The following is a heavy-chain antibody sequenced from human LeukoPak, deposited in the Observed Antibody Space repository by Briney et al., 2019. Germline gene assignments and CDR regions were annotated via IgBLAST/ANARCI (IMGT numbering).Heavy chain of an antibody. CDR3: AKSRSDWTHFDY. J-gene: IGHJ4*02. CDR2: ISGGGTST. V-gene: IGHV3-23*01. Sequence: PGGSLRLSCAASGCTFTTYAMSWVCQAPGKGLEWVSTISGGGTSTYYADSVRGRFTISRDNSKNTLSLQMSSLRAEDTAVYHCAKSRSDWTHFDYWGQGALVTVSS. CDR1: GCTFTTYA. D-gene: IGHD1-1*01.